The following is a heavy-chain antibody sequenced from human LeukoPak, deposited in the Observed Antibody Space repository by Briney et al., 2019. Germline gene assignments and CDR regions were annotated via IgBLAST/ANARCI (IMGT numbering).Heavy chain of an antibody. CDR2: IYYSGST. V-gene: IGHV4-31*03. CDR1: GGSISSGGYY. J-gene: IGHJ6*02. CDR3: ARERITFGGVIVSYGMDV. D-gene: IGHD3-16*02. Sequence: SSETLSLTCTVSGGSISSGGYYWSWIRQHPGKGLEWIGYIYYSGSTYYNPSLKSRVTISVDTSKNQFPLKLSSVTAADTAVYYCARERITFGGVIVSYGMDVWGQGTTVTVSS.